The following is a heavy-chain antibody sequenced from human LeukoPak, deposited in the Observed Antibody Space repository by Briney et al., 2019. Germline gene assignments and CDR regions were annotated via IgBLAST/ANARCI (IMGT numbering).Heavy chain of an antibody. D-gene: IGHD6-13*01. CDR1: GGSISRDY. J-gene: IGHJ4*02. Sequence: SETLSLTCAVSGGSISRDYWSWSRQPPGKDLEWIGYIYYTGSTNYNPSLKSRVTISVDTSKNQFSLKLSSVTAADTAVYYCARDHIAAGLGYWGQGTLVTVSS. CDR3: ARDHIAAGLGY. CDR2: IYYTGST. V-gene: IGHV4-59*01.